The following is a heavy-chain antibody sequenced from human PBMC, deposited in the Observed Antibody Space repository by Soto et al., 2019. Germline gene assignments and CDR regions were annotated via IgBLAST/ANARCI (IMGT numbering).Heavy chain of an antibody. CDR2: VNVYNGNT. V-gene: IGHV1-18*01. CDR3: ARDPFSCGWYGVDY. J-gene: IGHJ4*02. D-gene: IGHD6-13*01. Sequence: QVQLVQSGTEVKKPGASVKVSCKASGYTFTSFGIGWVRQAPGQGLEWMGWVNVYNGNTYYVQKLQGRVTITTDTXMSTTYMELRSLRSDDTAVYYWARDPFSCGWYGVDYWGEGTMITVPS. CDR1: GYTFTSFG.